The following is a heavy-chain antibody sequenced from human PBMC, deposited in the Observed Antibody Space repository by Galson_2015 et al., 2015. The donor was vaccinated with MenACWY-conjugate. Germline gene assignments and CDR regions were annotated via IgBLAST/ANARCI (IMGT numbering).Heavy chain of an antibody. V-gene: IGHV3-11*06. CDR2: INSASSFI. Sequence: SLRLSCAASGFTFSDYQMVWLRQAPGKGLEWISFINSASSFIKYADSVKGRFISSRDNAKNSLYLQMNSLRAEDTAVYYCARDHPKYRDMDVWGRGTTVTVSS. J-gene: IGHJ6*02. CDR1: GFTFSDYQ. D-gene: IGHD1-1*01. CDR3: ARDHPKYRDMDV.